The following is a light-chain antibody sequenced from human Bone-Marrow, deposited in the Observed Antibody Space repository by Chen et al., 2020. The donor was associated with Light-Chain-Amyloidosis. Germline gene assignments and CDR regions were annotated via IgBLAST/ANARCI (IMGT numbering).Light chain of an antibody. J-gene: IGLJ3*02. Sequence: SYVLTQPSSVSVAPGQTATIACGGKNIGSTSVHWYQQTPGQAPLLVVYDDSDRPSGIPERLSGSTAGNTATVTSSRVEAGDEADYYCQVWDRSSDRPVFGGGTKLTVL. CDR2: DDS. CDR3: QVWDRSSDRPV. V-gene: IGLV3-21*02. CDR1: NIGSTS.